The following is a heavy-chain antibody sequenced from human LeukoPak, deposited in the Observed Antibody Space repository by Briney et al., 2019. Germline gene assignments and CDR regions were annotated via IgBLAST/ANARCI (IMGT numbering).Heavy chain of an antibody. CDR1: GFTFSSHW. Sequence: GGSLRLSCAASGFTFSSHWMNWVRQAPGKGLEWVANMKQGGSEIYYVDSVKGRFTISRDDAKNSLYLQMNSLRDEDTAVYYCARGRGDYWGQGTLVTVSS. J-gene: IGHJ4*02. CDR3: ARGRGDY. CDR2: MKQGGSEI. V-gene: IGHV3-7*01.